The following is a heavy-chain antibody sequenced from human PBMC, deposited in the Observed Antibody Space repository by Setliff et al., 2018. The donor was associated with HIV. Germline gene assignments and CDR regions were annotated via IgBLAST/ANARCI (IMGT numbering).Heavy chain of an antibody. V-gene: IGHV1-3*01. CDR2: IDAGNGDT. CDR3: ARDRLNLHYYDSSGYYYGPDAFDI. Sequence: ASVKVSCKASGYTFTSNAIHWVRQAPGQSLEWMGWIDAGNGDTKYSQNFQGRVTITGDTSASTAYMELSSLRSEDTAVYYCARDRLNLHYYDSSGYYYGPDAFDIWGQGTMVTVSS. CDR1: GYTFTSNA. J-gene: IGHJ3*02. D-gene: IGHD3-22*01.